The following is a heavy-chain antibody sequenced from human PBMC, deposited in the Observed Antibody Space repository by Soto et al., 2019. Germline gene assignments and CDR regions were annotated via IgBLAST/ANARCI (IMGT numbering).Heavy chain of an antibody. CDR1: GFTFNDYY. Sequence: GGSLRLSCAASGFTFNDYYMSWIRHAPGKGLEWVSNISSSGATVYYADSVEGRFTISRDNAKKSVYLQMNSLRADDTAVYYCAREVEYWFDPWGQGTLVTVSS. CDR2: ISSSGATV. D-gene: IGHD2-8*02. CDR3: AREVEYWFDP. V-gene: IGHV3-11*01. J-gene: IGHJ5*02.